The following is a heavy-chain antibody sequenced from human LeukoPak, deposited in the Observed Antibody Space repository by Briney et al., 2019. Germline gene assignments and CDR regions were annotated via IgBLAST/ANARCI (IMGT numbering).Heavy chain of an antibody. CDR2: ISAYNGNT. Sequence: ASVKVSCKASGYTFTNYGITWVRQAPGQGLEWMGWISAYNGNTNYAQKLQGRVTMTTDTSTSTAYMELRSLRSDDTAVYYCARNGGSGWNNNWFDPWGQGTLVTVSS. CDR3: ARNGGSGWNNNWFDP. J-gene: IGHJ5*02. D-gene: IGHD6-19*01. CDR1: GYTFTNYG. V-gene: IGHV1-18*01.